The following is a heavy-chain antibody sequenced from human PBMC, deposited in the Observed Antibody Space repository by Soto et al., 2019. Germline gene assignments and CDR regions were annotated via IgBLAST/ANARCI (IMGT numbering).Heavy chain of an antibody. CDR1: GFTFSSYA. V-gene: IGHV3-64*01. CDR2: ISSNGGST. J-gene: IGHJ3*02. Sequence: EVQLVESGGGLVQPGGSLRLSCAASGFTFSSYAMHRVRQAPGKGLEYVSAISSNGGSTYYANSVKGRFTISRDNSKNTLYLQMGSLRAEDMAVYYCARATNIVVVPAALRESAFDIWGQGTMVTVSS. CDR3: ARATNIVVVPAALRESAFDI. D-gene: IGHD2-2*01.